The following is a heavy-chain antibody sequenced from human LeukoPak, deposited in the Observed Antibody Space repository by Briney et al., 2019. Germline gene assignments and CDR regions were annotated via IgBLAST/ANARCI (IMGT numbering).Heavy chain of an antibody. CDR3: ARVPRESYCPDY. J-gene: IGHJ4*02. D-gene: IGHD1-26*01. CDR2: IYSGGGT. V-gene: IGHV3-53*01. CDR1: WFIVSNNY. Sequence: GGSLTLSCAVSWFIVSNNYMNWVRQAPGKGLEWVSIIYSGGGTYYADTVKGRFTISRDNSKNSLYLQMNSLKTEDTAVYHCARVPRESYCPDYWGERTLVTVSS.